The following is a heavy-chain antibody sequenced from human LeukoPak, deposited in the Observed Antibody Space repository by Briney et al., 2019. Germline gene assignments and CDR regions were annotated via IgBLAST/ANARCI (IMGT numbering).Heavy chain of an antibody. CDR1: GGSFSGYY. CDR2: IYYSGST. J-gene: IGHJ4*02. Sequence: SETLSLTCAVYGGSFSGYYWSWIRQPPGKGLEWIGYIYYSGSTNYNPSLKSRVTISVDASKNQFSLKLSSVTAADTAMYYCARVSGYDWESFYDYWGQGSLVTVSS. V-gene: IGHV4-59*01. CDR3: ARVSGYDWESFYDY. D-gene: IGHD5-12*01.